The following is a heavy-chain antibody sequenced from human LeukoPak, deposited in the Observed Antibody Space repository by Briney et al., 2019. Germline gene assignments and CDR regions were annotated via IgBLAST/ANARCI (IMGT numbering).Heavy chain of an antibody. CDR1: GFTFSSYA. CDR3: ARDGGITIFGVPHYYMDV. V-gene: IGHV3-30*04. J-gene: IGHJ6*03. Sequence: PGGSLRLSCAASGFTFSSYAMHWVRQAPGKGLEWVAVISYDGSNKYYADSVKGRFNISRDNSKNTLYLQMNSLRAEDTAVYYCARDGGITIFGVPHYYMDVWGKGTTVTVSS. CDR2: ISYDGSNK. D-gene: IGHD3-3*01.